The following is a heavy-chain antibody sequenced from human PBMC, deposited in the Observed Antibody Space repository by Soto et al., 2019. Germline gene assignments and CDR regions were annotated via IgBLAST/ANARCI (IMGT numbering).Heavy chain of an antibody. CDR3: ASLMTRITMIFNY. J-gene: IGHJ4*02. Sequence: SETLSLTCAVYGGSFSGYYWSWIRQPPGKGLEWIGEINHSGSTNYNPSLKSRVTISVDTSKNQFSLKLSSVTAADTAVYYCASLMTRITMIFNYWGQGTLVTVSS. V-gene: IGHV4-34*01. D-gene: IGHD3-22*01. CDR2: INHSGST. CDR1: GGSFSGYY.